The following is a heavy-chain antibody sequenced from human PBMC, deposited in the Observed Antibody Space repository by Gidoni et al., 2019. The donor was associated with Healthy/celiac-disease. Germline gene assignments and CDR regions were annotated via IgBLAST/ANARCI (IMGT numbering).Heavy chain of an antibody. CDR3: ATDTWSRD. CDR2: ITGSGGST. D-gene: IGHD1-26*01. CDR1: GFIFSTYA. J-gene: IGHJ4*02. V-gene: IGHV3-23*01. Sequence: EVQLLESGGSLVQPGGSLRLSCATSGFIFSTYAMSWVRQAPGKGLEWVSGITGSGGSTYYADSVKGRFTISRDNSKNTLYLQMNSLRVEDTAIYYCATDTWSRDLGQGALVTVSS.